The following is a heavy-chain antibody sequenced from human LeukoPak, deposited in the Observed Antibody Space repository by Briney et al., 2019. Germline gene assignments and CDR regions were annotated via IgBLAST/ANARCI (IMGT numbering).Heavy chain of an antibody. CDR3: ARGAYDFWSGQSEYWYFDL. CDR2: IYHSGST. Sequence: SQTLSLTCAVSGGSISSGGYSWSWIRQPPGKGLEWIGYIYHSGSTYYNPSPKSRVTISVDRSKNQFSLKPSSVTAADTAVYYCARGAYDFWSGQSEYWYFDLWGRGTLVTVSS. D-gene: IGHD3-3*01. J-gene: IGHJ2*01. V-gene: IGHV4-30-2*01. CDR1: GGSISSGGYS.